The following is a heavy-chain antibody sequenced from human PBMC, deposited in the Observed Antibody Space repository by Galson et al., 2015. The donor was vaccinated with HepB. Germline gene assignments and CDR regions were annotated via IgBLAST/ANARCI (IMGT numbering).Heavy chain of an antibody. V-gene: IGHV3-53*01. CDR2: IYSGGST. CDR1: GFTVSSNY. Sequence: LRLSCAASGFTVSSNYMSWVRQAPGKGLEWVSVIYSGGSTYYADSVKGRFTISRDNSKNTLYLQMNSLRAEDTAVYYCASGDCSSTSCYTGAYYYYGMDVWGQGTTVTVSS. CDR3: ASGDCSSTSCYTGAYYYYGMDV. J-gene: IGHJ6*02. D-gene: IGHD2-2*02.